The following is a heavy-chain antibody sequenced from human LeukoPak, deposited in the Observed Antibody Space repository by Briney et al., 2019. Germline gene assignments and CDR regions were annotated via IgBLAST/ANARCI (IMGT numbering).Heavy chain of an antibody. J-gene: IGHJ4*02. V-gene: IGHV3-30*02. Sequence: GGSLRISCTASGFIFSGYYMHWVRQAPGKGLEWVAFIRYDGSKKFYADSVKGRFTISRDNSKNTLFLEVNGLRAVDTAVYYCARRGGDSYGQETHYFDYWGQGTLVTVSS. CDR2: IRYDGSKK. D-gene: IGHD5-18*01. CDR3: ARRGGDSYGQETHYFDY. CDR1: GFIFSGYY.